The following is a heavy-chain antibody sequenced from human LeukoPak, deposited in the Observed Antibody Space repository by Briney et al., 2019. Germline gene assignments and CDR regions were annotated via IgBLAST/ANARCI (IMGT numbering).Heavy chain of an antibody. J-gene: IGHJ4*02. D-gene: IGHD3-3*01. CDR1: GFSLSTSGVG. CDR2: IYWNDDK. Sequence: SGPTLVKPTQTLTLTCTFSGFSLSTSGVGVGWIRQPPGKALEWLALIYWNDDKRYSPSLKSRLTITKDTSKNQVVLTMTNMDPVDTATYYCARTYYDFWSGYYYFDYWGQGTLVTVSS. CDR3: ARTYYDFWSGYYYFDY. V-gene: IGHV2-5*01.